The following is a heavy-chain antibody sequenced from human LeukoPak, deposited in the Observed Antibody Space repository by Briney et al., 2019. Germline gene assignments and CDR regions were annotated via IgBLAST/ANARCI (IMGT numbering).Heavy chain of an antibody. CDR1: GFTFCRYA. D-gene: IGHD7-27*01. Sequence: GGSLRLSCVASGFTFCRYAMFWVRQAPGKGLDYVSAISGTGDSTYYANSVKGRFTISRDNSKNTLYLQMGSLRAEDMAVYYCARGFLGTAYFDYWGQGTLVTVSS. J-gene: IGHJ4*02. CDR2: ISGTGDST. V-gene: IGHV3-64*01. CDR3: ARGFLGTAYFDY.